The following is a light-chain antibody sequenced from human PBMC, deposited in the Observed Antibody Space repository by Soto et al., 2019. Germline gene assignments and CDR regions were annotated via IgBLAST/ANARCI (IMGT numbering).Light chain of an antibody. CDR3: QQYNGFSRT. J-gene: IGKJ1*01. V-gene: IGKV1-5*01. Sequence: DIQMTQSPSTLSASVGDRVTITCRASQRIRSSLAWYQQKPGKAPRLLIYDGSSLERGVPSRVSGSGSGTEFTLTIRSLQPDDFATYYCQQYNGFSRTFGQGTKVESK. CDR2: DGS. CDR1: QRIRSS.